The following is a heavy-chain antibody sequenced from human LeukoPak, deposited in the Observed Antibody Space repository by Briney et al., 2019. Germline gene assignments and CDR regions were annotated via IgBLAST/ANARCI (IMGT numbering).Heavy chain of an antibody. CDR3: ARGRPGGGY. Sequence: SEALSLTCAVYGGSFSGYYWSWIRQPPGKGLEWIGEINHSGSTNYNPSLKSRVTISVDTSKNQFSLKLSSVTAADTAVYYCARGRPGGGYWGQGTLVTVSS. J-gene: IGHJ4*02. D-gene: IGHD4-23*01. CDR2: INHSGST. CDR1: GGSFSGYY. V-gene: IGHV4-34*01.